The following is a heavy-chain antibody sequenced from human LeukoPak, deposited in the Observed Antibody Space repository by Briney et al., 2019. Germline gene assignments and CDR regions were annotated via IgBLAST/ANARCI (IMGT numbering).Heavy chain of an antibody. V-gene: IGHV3-74*01. J-gene: IGHJ4*02. Sequence: GSLRLSCAASGFTFSSYWMHWVRQVPGKGLVWVSRIKSDGSSRAYADSVKGRFTISRDNAKSTLYLQMNSLRAEDTAVYYCARDDGPNYYDSTGYYSKVPFFDYWGQGNLVTVSS. CDR1: GFTFSSYW. CDR2: IKSDGSSR. CDR3: ARDDGPNYYDSTGYYSKVPFFDY. D-gene: IGHD3-22*01.